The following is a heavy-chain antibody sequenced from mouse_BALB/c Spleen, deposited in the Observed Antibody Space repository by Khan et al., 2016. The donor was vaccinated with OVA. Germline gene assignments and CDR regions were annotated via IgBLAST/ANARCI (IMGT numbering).Heavy chain of an antibody. CDR2: ISTGDTT. CDR3: ARDYWFVY. V-gene: IGHV5-6-5*01. CDR1: GFTFSNYA. J-gene: IGHJ3*01. Sequence: EVQLVESGGGLVKPGGSLKVSCAASGFTFSNYAMSWVRQTPEKRLEWVASISTGDTTYYPDSVKGRFTISRDNARNILYLQMSSLRSDDTAMYYCARDYWFVYWGQGTLVTVS.